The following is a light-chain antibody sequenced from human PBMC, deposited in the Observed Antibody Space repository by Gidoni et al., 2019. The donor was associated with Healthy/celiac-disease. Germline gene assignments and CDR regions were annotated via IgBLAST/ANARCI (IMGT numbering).Light chain of an antibody. Sequence: SYVVTPPPPVSLAPRKTARITCGGNNIGSKSVHWYQQKPGQAPVLVIYYDSDRPSGIPERFSGSNSGNTATLTISRVEAGDEADYYCQVWDSSSDHRGVFGGGTKLTVL. CDR2: YDS. J-gene: IGLJ3*02. V-gene: IGLV3-21*04. CDR3: QVWDSSSDHRGV. CDR1: NIGSKS.